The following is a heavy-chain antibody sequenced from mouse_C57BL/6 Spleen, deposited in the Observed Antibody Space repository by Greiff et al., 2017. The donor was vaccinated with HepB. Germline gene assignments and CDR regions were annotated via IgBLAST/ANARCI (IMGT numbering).Heavy chain of an antibody. D-gene: IGHD2-1*01. J-gene: IGHJ4*01. CDR2: INPNYGTT. Sequence: EVQLQQSGPELVKPGASVKISCKASGYSFTDYNMNWVKQSNGKSLGWIGVINPNYGTTRYNQKFKGKATLTVDQVSSTAYMPLNSLTSEESAVYYCAIENGKGAMDYWGQGTSVTVSS. CDR1: GYSFTDYN. V-gene: IGHV1-39*01. CDR3: AIENGKGAMDY.